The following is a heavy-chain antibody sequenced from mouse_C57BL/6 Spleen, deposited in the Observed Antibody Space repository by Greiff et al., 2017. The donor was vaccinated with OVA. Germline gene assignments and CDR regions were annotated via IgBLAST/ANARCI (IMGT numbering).Heavy chain of an antibody. V-gene: IGHV1-22*01. D-gene: IGHD2-5*01. CDR1: GYTFTDYN. CDR3: ARYSNHWYFDV. CDR2: INPNNGGT. Sequence: EVKLMESGPELVKPGASVKMSCKASGYTFTDYNMHWVKQSPGKSLEWIGYINPNNGGTSYNQKFKGKATLTVNKSSSTAYMELRSLTSEDSAVYYCARYSNHWYFDVWGTGTTVTVSS. J-gene: IGHJ1*03.